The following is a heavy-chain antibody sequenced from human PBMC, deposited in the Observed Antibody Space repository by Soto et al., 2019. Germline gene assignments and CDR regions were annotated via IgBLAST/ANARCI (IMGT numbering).Heavy chain of an antibody. CDR3: ARGGIVVVPARGWFDP. V-gene: IGHV4-34*01. D-gene: IGHD2-2*01. Sequence: QVQLQQWGAGLLKPSETLSLTCAVYGGSFSGYYWSWIRQPPGKGLESIGEINHSGSTNYNPSLKSRVTISVDTSKNQFSLKLSSVTAADTAVYYCARGGIVVVPARGWFDPWGQGTLVTVSS. CDR2: INHSGST. J-gene: IGHJ5*02. CDR1: GGSFSGYY.